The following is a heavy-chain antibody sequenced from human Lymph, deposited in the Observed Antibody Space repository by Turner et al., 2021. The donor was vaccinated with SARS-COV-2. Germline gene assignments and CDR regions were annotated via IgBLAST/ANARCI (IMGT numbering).Heavy chain of an antibody. CDR1: GFTFSSYA. CDR3: ARDRDSSGWVDY. CDR2: RSYDGSDK. D-gene: IGHD3-22*01. J-gene: IGHJ4*02. Sequence: QVQLVESGGGVVQPGRSLRLSWAASGFTFSSYAMHWVRQAPGKGLEWVAFRSYDGSDKYYADSVKGRFTFSRDNSKNTLYLQMNSLRAEDTAVYYCARDRDSSGWVDYWGQGTLVTVSS. V-gene: IGHV3-30*04.